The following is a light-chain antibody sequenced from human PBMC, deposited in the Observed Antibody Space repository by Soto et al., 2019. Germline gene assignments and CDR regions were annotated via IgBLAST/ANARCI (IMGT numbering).Light chain of an antibody. V-gene: IGKV1-9*01. CDR2: SAS. CDR1: RGISSY. CDR3: QQLNSYPQT. Sequence: DIPLTQSPSSLPASVGGRVTIPCPASRGISSYLAWYQQKPGKAPKLLVYSASTLQSGVPSRFSGSGSGPDFTLTISSLQPEDSATYFCQQLNSYPQTFGQGTRLEIK. J-gene: IGKJ5*01.